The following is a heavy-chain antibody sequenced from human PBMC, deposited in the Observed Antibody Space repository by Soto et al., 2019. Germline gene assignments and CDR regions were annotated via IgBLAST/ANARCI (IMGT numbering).Heavy chain of an antibody. J-gene: IGHJ4*02. D-gene: IGHD6-19*01. Sequence: GGSLRLSFAASGFSFVNYAMNWVRQAPGKGLEWVSGLSGSGTSTYYADSVKGRFTISRDNSRDTLFLQMNSLTADDTAVYYCAKATTNGGWFNPFDSWGQGALVTVS. CDR3: AKATTNGGWFNPFDS. CDR1: GFSFVNYA. CDR2: LSGSGTST. V-gene: IGHV3-23*01.